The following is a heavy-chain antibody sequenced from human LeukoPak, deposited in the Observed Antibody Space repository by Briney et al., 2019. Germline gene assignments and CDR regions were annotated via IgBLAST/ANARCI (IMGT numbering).Heavy chain of an antibody. CDR3: ARERGDLMVRGVPGAFDI. D-gene: IGHD3-10*01. J-gene: IGHJ3*02. V-gene: IGHV6-1*01. CDR2: TYYRSKWYN. CDR1: GDSVSSNSAA. Sequence: PSQTLSLTCAISGDSVSSNSAAWNWIRQSPSRGLEWLGRTYYRSKWYNDYAVSVKSRITINPDTSKNQFSLQLNSVTPEDTAVYYCARERGDLMVRGVPGAFDIWGQGTMVTVSS.